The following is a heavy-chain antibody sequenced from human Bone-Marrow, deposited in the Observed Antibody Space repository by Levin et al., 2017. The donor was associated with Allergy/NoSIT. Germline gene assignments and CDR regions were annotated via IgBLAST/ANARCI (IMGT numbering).Heavy chain of an antibody. CDR1: GFTFSDAW. CDR3: TTDFYDGGSSYPFQYFFDN. CDR2: LRSKSDGGTA. V-gene: IGHV3-15*01. J-gene: IGHJ4*02. Sequence: PGGSLRLSCAASGFTFSDAWMSWVRQAPGTGLEWVGRLRSKSDGGTADYAAPVQGRFSISRDESENTLYLHMNSLKTEDTGIYYCTTDFYDGGSSYPFQYFFDNWGQGTLVTVSS. D-gene: IGHD2/OR15-2a*01.